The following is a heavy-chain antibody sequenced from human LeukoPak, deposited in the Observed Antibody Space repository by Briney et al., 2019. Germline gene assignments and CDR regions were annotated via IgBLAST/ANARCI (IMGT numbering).Heavy chain of an antibody. CDR1: GGTFSSYA. CDR2: IIPIFGTA. Sequence: ASVKVSCKASGGTFSSYAISWVRQAPGQGLEWMGGIIPIFGTANYAQKFQGRVTITTGESTSTAYMELSSLRSEDTAVYYCARALPGDGDLFFDYWGQGTLVTVSS. D-gene: IGHD4-17*01. V-gene: IGHV1-69*05. CDR3: ARALPGDGDLFFDY. J-gene: IGHJ4*02.